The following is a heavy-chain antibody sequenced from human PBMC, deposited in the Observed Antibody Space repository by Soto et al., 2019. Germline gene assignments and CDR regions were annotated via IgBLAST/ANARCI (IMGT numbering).Heavy chain of an antibody. CDR2: IYYSGST. CDR1: GGSISSGGYY. V-gene: IGHV4-31*03. J-gene: IGHJ3*02. CDR3: ARALGQITIFGVVILDCAFDI. Sequence: PSETLSLTCTVSGGSISSGGYYWGWIRQHPGKGLEWIGYIYYSGSTYYNPSLKSRVTISVDTSKNQFSLKLSSVTAADTAVYYCARALGQITIFGVVILDCAFDIWGQGTMVTVSS. D-gene: IGHD3-3*01.